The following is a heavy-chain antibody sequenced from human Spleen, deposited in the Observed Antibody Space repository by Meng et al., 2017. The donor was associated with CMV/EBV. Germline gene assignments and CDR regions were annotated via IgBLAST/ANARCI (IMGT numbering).Heavy chain of an antibody. CDR2: VIPILGIE. D-gene: IGHD3-3*01. J-gene: IGHJ6*02. Sequence: SVKVSCKASGWTFTYRYLHWVRQAPGQGLEWMGRVIPILGIEDYPQKFQGRVTITADKSTSTVYVELSSLRSEDTAVYFCARGAIISISGVETHYYGMDVWGQGTTVTVSS. CDR1: GWTFTYRY. CDR3: ARGAIISISGVETHYYGMDV. V-gene: IGHV1-69*02.